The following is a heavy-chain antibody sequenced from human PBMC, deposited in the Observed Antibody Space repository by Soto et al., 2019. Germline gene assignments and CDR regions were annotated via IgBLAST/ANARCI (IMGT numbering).Heavy chain of an antibody. J-gene: IGHJ4*02. CDR2: IIPFLGKI. CDR1: GSIFITYG. V-gene: IGHV1-69*06. D-gene: IGHD3-10*01. Sequence: QVQLVQSGAEMKMPGSSVKVSCKTSGSIFITYGISWVRQAPGQGLEWMGGIIPFLGKINHAQIFQDRVTITADKATSTVYLELTDLISNDTAVYYCARETAHPGASGRPLLPENFDSWGQGTLVTVSS. CDR3: ARETAHPGASGRPLLPENFDS.